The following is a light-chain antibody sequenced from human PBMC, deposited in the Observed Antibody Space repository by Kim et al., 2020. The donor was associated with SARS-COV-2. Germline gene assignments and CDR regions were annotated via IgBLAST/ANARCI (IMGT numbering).Light chain of an antibody. J-gene: IGKJ5*01. V-gene: IGKV3-20*01. CDR2: IAY. CDR1: RSITSNY. Sequence: SPGERATLSCRASRSITSNYLAWYQQKPGQAPRLLIYIAYTRATGIPDRFSGSGSGTEFTLTISRLEPEDFAVYYCHQYGSSPSTFGQATRLEIK. CDR3: HQYGSSPST.